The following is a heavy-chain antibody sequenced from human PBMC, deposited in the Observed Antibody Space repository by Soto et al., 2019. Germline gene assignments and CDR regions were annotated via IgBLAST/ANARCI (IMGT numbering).Heavy chain of an antibody. CDR2: IYYSGST. Sequence: QVQLQESGPGLVKPSETLSLTCTVSGGSISSYYWSWIRQPPGKGLEWIGYIYYSGSTNYNPSLKRRVTXXVXTXXNQFSLKLSSVTAADTAVYYGARVTMVRGVIKFDYWGQGTLVTVSS. CDR3: ARVTMVRGVIKFDY. J-gene: IGHJ4*02. V-gene: IGHV4-59*01. CDR1: GGSISSYY. D-gene: IGHD3-10*01.